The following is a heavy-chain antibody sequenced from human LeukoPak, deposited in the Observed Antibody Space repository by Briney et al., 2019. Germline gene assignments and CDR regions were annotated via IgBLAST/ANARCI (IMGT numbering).Heavy chain of an antibody. CDR1: GASISRYY. V-gene: IGHV4-59*01. J-gene: IGHJ6*03. CDR2: ISYSGTT. CDR3: ARAVRGCGSSTCRIYFYYMVV. D-gene: IGHD2-2*01. Sequence: SETLSLTCTVSGASISRYYYSWIRHPPGKGKEWDWYISYSGTTTYNPSLNSRLTISVDTPKNQFSLKLSSVTPTDTAVYYCARAVRGCGSSTCRIYFYYMVVWRKGPTVSLS.